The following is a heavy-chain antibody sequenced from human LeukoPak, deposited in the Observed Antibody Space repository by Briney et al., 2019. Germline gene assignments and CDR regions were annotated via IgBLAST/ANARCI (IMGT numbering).Heavy chain of an antibody. CDR3: ARLNYYDSSGYPGSPDY. CDR1: GFTFSNYA. D-gene: IGHD3-22*01. J-gene: IGHJ4*02. V-gene: IGHV3-7*01. CDR2: INQDGSEK. Sequence: PGGSLRLSCAASGFTFSNYAMSWVRQAPGKGLEWVADINQDGSEKYFVASVRGRFTISRDNAKNSLYLQMNSPRAEDTAVYYCARLNYYDSSGYPGSPDYWGQGTLVTVSS.